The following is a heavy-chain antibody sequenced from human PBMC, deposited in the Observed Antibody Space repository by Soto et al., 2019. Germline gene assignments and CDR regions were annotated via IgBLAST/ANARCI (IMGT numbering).Heavy chain of an antibody. CDR3: AGASDSSGYYDSHYYYYGMDV. D-gene: IGHD3-22*01. CDR2: INASNGNT. J-gene: IGHJ6*02. V-gene: IGHV1-3*01. CDR1: GYTFTSYA. Sequence: QVQLVQSGAEVKKPGASVKVSCKASGYTFTSYAMHWVRQAPGQRLEGMGWINASNGNTKYSQKFQGRVTITRDTSASTAYMELSSLRSEDTAVYYCAGASDSSGYYDSHYYYYGMDVWGQGTTVTVSS.